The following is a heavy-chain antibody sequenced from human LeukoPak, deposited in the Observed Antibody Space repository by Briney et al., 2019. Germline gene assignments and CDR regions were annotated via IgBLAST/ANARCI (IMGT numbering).Heavy chain of an antibody. V-gene: IGHV3-21*01. Sequence: GGSLRLSCAASGFTFSRYSMNWVRQAPGKGLEWVSSISSSSYIYYADSVKGRFTISRDNARNSLYLQMNSLRAEDTAVYYCARDPATRGLSLDFWGQGTLVTVSS. J-gene: IGHJ4*02. CDR2: ISSSSYI. CDR3: ARDPATRGLSLDF. CDR1: GFTFSRYS. D-gene: IGHD3-16*02.